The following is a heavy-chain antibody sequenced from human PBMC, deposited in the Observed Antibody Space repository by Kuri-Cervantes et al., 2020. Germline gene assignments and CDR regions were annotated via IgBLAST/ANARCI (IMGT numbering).Heavy chain of an antibody. CDR3: AKDMSGSWYRAFDI. D-gene: IGHD6-13*01. CDR1: GFTFSSYA. Sequence: GGSLRLSCAASGFTFSSYAMHWVRQAPGKGLEWVAVISYDGSNKYYADPVKGRFTISRDNSKNTLYLQMNSLRAEDTAVYYCAKDMSGSWYRAFDIWGQGTMVTVSS. CDR2: ISYDGSNK. V-gene: IGHV3-30-3*01. J-gene: IGHJ3*02.